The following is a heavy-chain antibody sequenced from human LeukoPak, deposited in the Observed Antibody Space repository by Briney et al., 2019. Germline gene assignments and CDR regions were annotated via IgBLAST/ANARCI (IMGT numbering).Heavy chain of an antibody. J-gene: IGHJ4*02. CDR1: GFTFNNYA. V-gene: IGHV3-23*01. CDR3: AKEAIGYSFSQC. CDR2: ISGGGDST. Sequence: GGSLRLSCAASGFTFNNYAMSWVRKAPGEGLEWVSAISGGGDSTYYADSVKGRFTISRDNSNNMLYLQMNSLRADDTAVYYYAKEAIGYSFSQCWGQGTLVTVSS. D-gene: IGHD1-26*01.